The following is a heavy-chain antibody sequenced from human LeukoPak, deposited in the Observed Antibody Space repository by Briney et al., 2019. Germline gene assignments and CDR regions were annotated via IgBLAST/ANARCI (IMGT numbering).Heavy chain of an antibody. V-gene: IGHV4-59*01. CDR2: IYYSGST. CDR1: GGSISSYY. CDR3: ARESPDYYYYGMDV. J-gene: IGHJ6*02. Sequence: SETLSLTCTVPGGSISSYYWSWIRQPPGKGLEWIGYIYYSGSTNYNPSLKSRVTISVDTSKNQFSLKLSSVTAADTAVYYCARESPDYYYYGMDVWGQGTTVTVSS.